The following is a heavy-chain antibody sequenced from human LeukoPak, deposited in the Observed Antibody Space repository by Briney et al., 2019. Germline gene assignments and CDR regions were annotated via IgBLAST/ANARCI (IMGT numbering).Heavy chain of an antibody. CDR1: GFTFSDYY. D-gene: IGHD3-22*01. CDR3: AREYFYDSTGQRGSGY. V-gene: IGHV3-11*04. Sequence: GGSLRLSCAASGFTFSDYYMSWIRQAPGEGLEWVSYISSSGSTIYYADSVKGRFTISRDNANNSLYLQMNSLRAEDTAVYYCAREYFYDSTGQRGSGYWGQGTLVIVSS. CDR2: ISSSGSTI. J-gene: IGHJ4*02.